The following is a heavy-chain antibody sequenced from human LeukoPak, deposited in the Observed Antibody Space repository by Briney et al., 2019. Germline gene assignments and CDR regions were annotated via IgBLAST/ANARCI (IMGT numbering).Heavy chain of an antibody. J-gene: IGHJ3*02. CDR3: VRDTFSPDAFDI. Sequence: PGGSLRLSCAASGFTFSDHCMDWVSQAPGKGLVWVGRTRNKANSYTTEYAASVKGRFTISRDNAKNSLYLQMNSLRAEDTAVYYCVRDTFSPDAFDIWGQGTMVTVSS. CDR1: GFTFSDHC. V-gene: IGHV3-72*01. CDR2: TRNKANSYTT. D-gene: IGHD3-16*01.